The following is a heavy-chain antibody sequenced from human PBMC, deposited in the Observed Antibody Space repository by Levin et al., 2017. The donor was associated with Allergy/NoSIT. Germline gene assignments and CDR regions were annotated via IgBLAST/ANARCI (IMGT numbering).Heavy chain of an antibody. D-gene: IGHD6-13*01. V-gene: IGHV3-15*01. CDR1: GITFSNAW. CDR3: TTYISSWYYFDN. J-gene: IGHJ4*02. CDR2: IKSKTDGGTA. Sequence: GGSLRLSCTASGITFSNAWMSWARQAPGKGLEWVGRIKSKTDGGTADYASPVKGIFPISRDDSKTTRYLPMTSLKTEDTAVYYCTTYISSWYYFDNWGQGTLVTVSS.